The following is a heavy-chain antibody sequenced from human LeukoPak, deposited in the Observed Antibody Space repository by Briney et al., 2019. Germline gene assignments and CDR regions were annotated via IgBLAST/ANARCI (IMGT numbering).Heavy chain of an antibody. D-gene: IGHD3-16*02. CDR3: ARHLISSYGMDV. CDR2: IYYSGST. Sequence: SETLSLTCTVSGGSISSYYWSWIRQPPGKGLEWIGYIYYSGSTNYIPSLKSRVTISVDTSKNQFSLKLSSVTAADTAVYYCARHLISSYGMDVWGQGTTVTVSS. CDR1: GGSISSYY. V-gene: IGHV4-59*08. J-gene: IGHJ6*02.